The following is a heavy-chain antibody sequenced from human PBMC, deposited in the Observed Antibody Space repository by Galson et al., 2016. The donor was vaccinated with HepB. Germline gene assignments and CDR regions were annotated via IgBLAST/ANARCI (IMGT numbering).Heavy chain of an antibody. D-gene: IGHD5-12*01. J-gene: IGHJ3*02. Sequence: TLSLTCAVSGGSIGSGGYSWNWIRQPPGQGLEWIGQIYDSGTTYYNPSLKSRVTMSEDRSKNQFPLKLESVTAADTAVYYCASCGYNGYGYAFDIWGQGTMVTVSS. CDR3: ASCGYNGYGYAFDI. CDR2: IYDSGTT. V-gene: IGHV4-30-2*01. CDR1: GGSIGSGGYS.